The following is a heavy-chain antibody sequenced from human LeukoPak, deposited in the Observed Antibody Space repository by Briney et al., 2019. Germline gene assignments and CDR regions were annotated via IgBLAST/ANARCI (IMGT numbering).Heavy chain of an antibody. J-gene: IGHJ4*02. CDR3: ARDKSTAMANFDY. CDR1: GFTFSSYS. CDR2: ISSSSSYI. Sequence: GGPLRLSCAASGFTFSSYSMNWVRQAPGKGLEWVSSISSSSSYIYYADSVKGRFTISRDNAKNSLYLQMNSLRAEDTAVYYCARDKSTAMANFDYWGQGTLVTVSS. D-gene: IGHD5-18*01. V-gene: IGHV3-21*01.